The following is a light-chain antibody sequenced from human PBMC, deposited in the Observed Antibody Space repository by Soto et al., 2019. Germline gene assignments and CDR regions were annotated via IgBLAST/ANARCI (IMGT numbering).Light chain of an antibody. CDR1: VGGYNS. CDR2: EVS. CDR3: CSYTTSNILDVV. V-gene: IGLV2-14*01. Sequence: QSALTQPASVSGSPGQSITISCVGGYNSVSWYQQHPGKAPKLMIYEVSNRPSGVSNRFSGSKSGNTASLTISGLQAEDEAVYYCCSYTTSNILDVVFGGGTKLTVL. J-gene: IGLJ2*01.